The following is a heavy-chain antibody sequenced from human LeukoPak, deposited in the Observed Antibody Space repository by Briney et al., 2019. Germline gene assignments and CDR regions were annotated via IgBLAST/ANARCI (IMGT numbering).Heavy chain of an antibody. CDR1: GFTFSSYG. V-gene: IGHV3-30*02. CDR3: AKGEVGATIVDIDY. J-gene: IGHJ4*02. Sequence: PGGSLRLSCAASGFTFSSYGMHWVRQAPGKGLEWVAFIRYDGSNKYYADSVKGRFTISRDNSKNTLYLQMNSLRAEDTAVYYCAKGEVGATIVDIDYWGQGTLVTVSS. D-gene: IGHD1-26*01. CDR2: IRYDGSNK.